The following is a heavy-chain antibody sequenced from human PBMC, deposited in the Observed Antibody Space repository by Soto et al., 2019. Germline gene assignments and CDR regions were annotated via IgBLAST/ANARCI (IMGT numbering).Heavy chain of an antibody. CDR2: ISSSISTM. D-gene: IGHD5-18*01. J-gene: IGHJ4*02. V-gene: IGHV3-48*02. Sequence: EVQLVESGGGLVQPGGSLRLSCAASGFTFSSYSMNWVRQAPGKGLEWLSYISSSISTMHYADSVKGRFTISRDNAKNSPYLQINSLRHEDTAVYYCAREVRDTAVADFDYWGQGTLVTVSS. CDR1: GFTFSSYS. CDR3: AREVRDTAVADFDY.